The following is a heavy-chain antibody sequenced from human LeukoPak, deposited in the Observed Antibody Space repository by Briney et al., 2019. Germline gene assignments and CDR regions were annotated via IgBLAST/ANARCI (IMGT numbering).Heavy chain of an antibody. V-gene: IGHV1-3*01. J-gene: IGHJ4*02. CDR3: ARAHPVGAPNN. CDR2: INAGNGNT. Sequence: ASVTVSCKASGYTFTSYAMHWVRQAPGQRLEWMGWINAGNGNTKYSQKFQGRVTITRDTSASTAYMELSSMRSEDTAVYYCARAHPVGAPNNWGQGTLVTVSS. D-gene: IGHD1-26*01. CDR1: GYTFTSYA.